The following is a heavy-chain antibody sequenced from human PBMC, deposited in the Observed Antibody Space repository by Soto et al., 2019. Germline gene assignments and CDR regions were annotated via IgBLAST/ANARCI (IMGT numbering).Heavy chain of an antibody. CDR3: ARANVVVPAAIGC. CDR1: GFTFSSYW. V-gene: IGHV3-74*01. D-gene: IGHD2-2*01. Sequence: PGGSLRLSCAASGFTFSSYWLHWVRQAPGKWLVWVSRINSDGSSTSYADSVKGRFTISRDNAKNTLYLQMNSLRAEDTAVYYCARANVVVPAAIGCWGQGTLVTV. J-gene: IGHJ4*02. CDR2: INSDGSST.